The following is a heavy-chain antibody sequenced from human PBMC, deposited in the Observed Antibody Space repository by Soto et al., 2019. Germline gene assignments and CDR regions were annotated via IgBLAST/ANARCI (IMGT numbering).Heavy chain of an antibody. J-gene: IGHJ5*02. D-gene: IGHD5-12*01. CDR1: GITVSSYA. CDR2: INAGNGDT. Sequence: QVQLVQSGAEVKKPGASVKVSCKASGITVSSYAMHGVRQAPGQRLEWMGWINAGNGDTRYSQIFQGRVTLTRDTSASTVYLDLSSLRTEDTAIYYCARAISGYVTWGQGTLVTVSS. CDR3: ARAISGYVT. V-gene: IGHV1-3*01.